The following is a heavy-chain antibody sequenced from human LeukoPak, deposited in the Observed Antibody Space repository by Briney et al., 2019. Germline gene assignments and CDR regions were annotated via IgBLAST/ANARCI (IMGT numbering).Heavy chain of an antibody. CDR1: GYTFTSYY. V-gene: IGHV1-46*01. J-gene: IGHJ4*02. CDR2: INPSGGST. D-gene: IGHD2-15*01. CDR3: ARVRVLGYCSGGSCVRYFDY. Sequence: ASVKVSCKASGYTFTSYYMHWVRQAPGQGLEWMGIINPSGGSTSYAQKFQGRVTMTRDTSISTAYMELSRLRSDDTAVYYCARVRVLGYCSGGSCVRYFDYWGQGTLVTVSS.